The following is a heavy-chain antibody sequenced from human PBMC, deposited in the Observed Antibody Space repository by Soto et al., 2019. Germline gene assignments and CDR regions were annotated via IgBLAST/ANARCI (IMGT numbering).Heavy chain of an antibody. CDR1: GFTFANYA. V-gene: IGHV3-23*01. CDR2: ISGSGVRI. Sequence: EMQLLESGGGLVQPGASPRLSCAASGFTFANYAMSWARQAPGKGLEWVSTISGSGVRIYYADSVKGRFTISRDNSKNTLDLQMNSLRAEDTAIYYCAKDHAREQFVRGESWFDSWGQGTLVTVSS. J-gene: IGHJ5*01. D-gene: IGHD6-6*01. CDR3: AKDHAREQFVRGESWFDS.